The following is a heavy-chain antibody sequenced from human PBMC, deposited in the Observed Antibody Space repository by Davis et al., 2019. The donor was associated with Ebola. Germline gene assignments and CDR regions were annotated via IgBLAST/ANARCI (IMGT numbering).Heavy chain of an antibody. CDR1: GFTFSNYW. V-gene: IGHV3-7*01. CDR2: IKEDGTTT. J-gene: IGHJ3*02. CDR3: VRDLGYHVFDI. D-gene: IGHD3-16*01. Sequence: GESLKISCAASGFTFSNYWMTWVRQSPGKGLQWVGHIKEDGTTTRSVDSVKGRFAISRDNARNSLFLQMNSLTAEDTAVYFCVRDLGYHVFDIWGQGTMVTVSS.